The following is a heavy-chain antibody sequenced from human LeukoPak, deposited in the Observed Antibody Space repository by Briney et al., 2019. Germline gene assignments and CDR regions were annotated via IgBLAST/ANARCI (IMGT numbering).Heavy chain of an antibody. J-gene: IGHJ5*02. V-gene: IGHV4-39*01. CDR3: ARPLSRLSWVDP. D-gene: IGHD2-21*01. CDR2: ISYSGST. CDR1: GFTFSDYN. Sequence: LRLSCAASGFTFSDYNMRWIRQAPGKGLEWIGSISYSGSTYYNPSLKSRVTISVDTSKNQFSLKLRSVTAADTAVYYCARPLSRLSWVDPWGQGILVTVSS.